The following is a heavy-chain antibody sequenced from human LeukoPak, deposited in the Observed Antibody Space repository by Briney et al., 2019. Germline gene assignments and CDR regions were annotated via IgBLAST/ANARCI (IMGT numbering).Heavy chain of an antibody. V-gene: IGHV3-11*04. CDR2: ISSSSSTI. CDR3: ARDVGITTH. CDR1: GGSFSGYY. J-gene: IGHJ4*02. D-gene: IGHD3-22*01. Sequence: LSLTCAVYGGSFSGYYWSWIRQPPGKGLEWVSYISSSSSTIYYADSVKGRFTISRDNAKNSLYLQMNSLRAEDTAVYYCARDVGITTHWGQGTLVTVSS.